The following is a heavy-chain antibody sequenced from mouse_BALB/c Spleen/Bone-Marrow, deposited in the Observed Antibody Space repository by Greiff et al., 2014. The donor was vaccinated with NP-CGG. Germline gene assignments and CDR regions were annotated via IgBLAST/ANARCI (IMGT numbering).Heavy chain of an antibody. J-gene: IGHJ4*01. D-gene: IGHD2-2*01. CDR1: GFSLTSYG. CDR2: IWAGGST. V-gene: IGHV2-9*02. Sequence: VQLVESGPGLVAPSQSLSITCTVSGFSLTSYGVHWVRQPPGKGLEWLGVIWAGGSTNYNSALMSGLSISKDNSKSQVFLKMNSLQTDDTAMYYCARDRGFGYDRTMDSWGQGTSVTVSS. CDR3: ARDRGFGYDRTMDS.